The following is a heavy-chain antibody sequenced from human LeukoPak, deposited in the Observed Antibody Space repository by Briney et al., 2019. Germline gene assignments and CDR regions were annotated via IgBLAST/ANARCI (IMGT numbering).Heavy chain of an antibody. CDR1: GYTFTSYC. CDR3: AREVIVPAAKLYYYYYYGMDV. J-gene: IGHJ6*02. D-gene: IGHD2-2*01. CDR2: INPSGGST. V-gene: IGHV1-46*01. Sequence: GASVKVSCKASGYTFTSYCMHWVRQAPGQGLEWMGIINPSGGSTSYAQKFQGRVTMTRDTSTSTVYMELSSLRSEDTAVYYCAREVIVPAAKLYYYYYYGMDVWGQGTTVTVSS.